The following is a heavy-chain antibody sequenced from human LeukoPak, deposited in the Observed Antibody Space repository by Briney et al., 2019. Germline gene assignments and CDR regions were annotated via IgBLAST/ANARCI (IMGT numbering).Heavy chain of an antibody. D-gene: IGHD4-17*01. CDR2: IIPIFGTA. J-gene: IGHJ1*01. Sequence: SVKVSCKASGGTFSSYAISWVRQAPGQGLEWMGRIIPIFGTANYAQKFKGRVTITTDESTSTAYMELSSLRSEDTAVYYCASWGLTVTYFQHWGQGTLVTVSS. CDR3: ASWGLTVTYFQH. V-gene: IGHV1-69*05. CDR1: GGTFSSYA.